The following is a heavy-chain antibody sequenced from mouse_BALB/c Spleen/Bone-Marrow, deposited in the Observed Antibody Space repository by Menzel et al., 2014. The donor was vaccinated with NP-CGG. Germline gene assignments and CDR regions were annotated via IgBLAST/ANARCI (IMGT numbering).Heavy chain of an antibody. D-gene: IGHD1-1*01. J-gene: IGHJ2*01. Sequence: EVQLQESGTVLARPGASVKMSCKASGYTFTSYWMHWVKRRPGQGLEWIGAIYPGNSDTSYNQKFKGKAKLTAVTSTSTAYMELSSLTNEDSAVYYCTRWNYYGSSYDYWGQGTTLTVSS. CDR2: IYPGNSDT. V-gene: IGHV1-5*01. CDR3: TRWNYYGSSYDY. CDR1: GYTFTSYW.